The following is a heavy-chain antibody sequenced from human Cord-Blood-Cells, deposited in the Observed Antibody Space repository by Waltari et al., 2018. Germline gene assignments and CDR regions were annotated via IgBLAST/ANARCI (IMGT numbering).Heavy chain of an antibody. CDR2: IYSGGST. D-gene: IGHD6-19*01. CDR3: AREGHSSGWSFDY. V-gene: IGHV3-53*01. J-gene: IGHJ4*02. Sequence: SGFTVSSNYMSWVRQAPGKGLEWVSVIYSGGSTYYADSVKGRFTISRDNSKNTLYLQMNSLRAEDTAVYYCAREGHSSGWSFDYWGQGTLVTVSS. CDR1: GFTVSSNY.